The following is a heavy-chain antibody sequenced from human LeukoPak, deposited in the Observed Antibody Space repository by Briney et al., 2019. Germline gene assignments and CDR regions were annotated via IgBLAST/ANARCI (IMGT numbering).Heavy chain of an antibody. CDR3: ARVYGDYEARWFDP. CDR2: INHSGST. V-gene: IGHV4-34*01. D-gene: IGHD4-17*01. J-gene: IGHJ5*02. CDR1: GGSFSGYY. Sequence: SETLSLTXAVYGGSFSGYYWSWIRQPPGKGLEWIGEINHSGSTNYNPSLKSRVTISVDTSKNQFSLKLSSVTAADTAVYYCARVYGDYEARWFDPWGQGTLVTVSS.